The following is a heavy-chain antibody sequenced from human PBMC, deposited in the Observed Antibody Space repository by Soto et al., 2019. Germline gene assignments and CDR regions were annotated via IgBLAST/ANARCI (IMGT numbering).Heavy chain of an antibody. CDR2: IYYSGST. V-gene: IGHV4-31*03. CDR1: GGSISSGGYY. Sequence: QVQLQESGPGLVKPSQTLSLTCTVSGGSISSGGYYWSWIRQHPGKGLEWIGYIYYSGSTYYNPSLKSRVTISVDTSKNQFSLKLSSVTAADTAVYYCAREAGAEGTTVTFVDVWGKVTTVTVSS. J-gene: IGHJ6*04. CDR3: AREAGAEGTTVTFVDV. D-gene: IGHD4-17*01.